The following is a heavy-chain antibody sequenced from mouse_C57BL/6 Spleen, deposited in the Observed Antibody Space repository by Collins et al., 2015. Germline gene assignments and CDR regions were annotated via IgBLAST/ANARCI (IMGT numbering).Heavy chain of an antibody. CDR2: IHPNSGST. J-gene: IGHJ1*03. Sequence: QVQLQQPGAELVKPGASVKLSCKASGYTFTSYWMHWVKQRPGQGLEWIGMIHPNSGSTNYNEKFKSKATLTVDKSSRTAYMQLSSLTSEDSAVYYCARVHYGSSYDYLDVWGTGTTVTVSS. V-gene: IGHV1-64*01. CDR1: GYTFTSYW. D-gene: IGHD1-1*01. CDR3: ARVHYGSSYDYLDV.